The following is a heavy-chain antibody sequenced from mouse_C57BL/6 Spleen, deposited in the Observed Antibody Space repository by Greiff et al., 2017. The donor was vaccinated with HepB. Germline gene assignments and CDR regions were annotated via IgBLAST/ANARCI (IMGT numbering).Heavy chain of an antibody. J-gene: IGHJ2*01. CDR2: IRNKANGYTT. D-gene: IGHD1-1*01. CDR1: GFTFTDYY. V-gene: IGHV7-3*01. Sequence: EVHLVESGGGLVQPGGSLSLSCAASGFTFTDYYMSWVRQPPGKALEWLGFIRNKANGYTTEYSASVKGRFTISRDNSQSILYLQMNALRAEDSATYYCARYCYGSWVDYWGQGTTLTVSS. CDR3: ARYCYGSWVDY.